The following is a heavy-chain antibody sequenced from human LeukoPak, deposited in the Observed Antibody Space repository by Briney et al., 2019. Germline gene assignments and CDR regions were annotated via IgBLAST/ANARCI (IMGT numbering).Heavy chain of an antibody. CDR3: ARELLSLDY. Sequence: PGGSLRLSCSASGFTLSDRHMSWIRQAPGKGLEWVSHISGTGRTIHYADSVKGRFTISRDNAKNSVYLQMNSLRAEDTAVYYCARELLSLDYWGQGTPVTVSS. D-gene: IGHD2/OR15-2a*01. CDR1: GFTLSDRH. V-gene: IGHV3-11*04. CDR2: ISGTGRTI. J-gene: IGHJ4*02.